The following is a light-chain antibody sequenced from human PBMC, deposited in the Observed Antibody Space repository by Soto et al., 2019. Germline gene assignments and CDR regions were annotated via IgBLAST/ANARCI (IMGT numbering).Light chain of an antibody. Sequence: QSALTQPASVSGSPGQSITISCTGTSSDVGSYNLVSWYQQHPGKAPKLMIYEVSKRPSGVSNRFSGSKSGNTASLTISGLQAEDEADYYCCSYEGSTTEVFGTGTKVTVL. CDR1: SSDVGSYNL. CDR3: CSYEGSTTEV. J-gene: IGLJ1*01. V-gene: IGLV2-23*02. CDR2: EVS.